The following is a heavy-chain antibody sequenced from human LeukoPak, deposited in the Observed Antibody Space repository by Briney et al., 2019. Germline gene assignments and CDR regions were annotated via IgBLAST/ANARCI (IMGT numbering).Heavy chain of an antibody. V-gene: IGHV3-7*05. CDR2: IKQDASDK. Sequence: ASVKVSCKTSGYTFTSYYIHWVRQAPGKGLEWVANIKQDASDKKYVDSVKGRFTISRDNAKNSMHLQMNSLRADDTAVYYCTSQSSSHAFEIWGQGTMVTVSS. J-gene: IGHJ3*02. CDR1: GYTFTSYY. CDR3: TSQSSSHAFEI. D-gene: IGHD6-6*01.